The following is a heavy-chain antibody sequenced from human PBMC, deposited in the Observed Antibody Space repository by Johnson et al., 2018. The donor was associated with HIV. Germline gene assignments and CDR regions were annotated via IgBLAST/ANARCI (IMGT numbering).Heavy chain of an antibody. CDR2: IYSGEST. Sequence: VQLVESGGGVVQPGRSLRLSCSASGFSFNDYAMHWVRQAPGKGLEWVSVIYSGESTYYADSVRGRFTISRDNSKNTLYLQMNSLRAEDSAVYYCASISLGAFDIWGQGTLVTVSS. V-gene: IGHV3-66*01. J-gene: IGHJ3*02. CDR1: GFSFNDYA. CDR3: ASISLGAFDI.